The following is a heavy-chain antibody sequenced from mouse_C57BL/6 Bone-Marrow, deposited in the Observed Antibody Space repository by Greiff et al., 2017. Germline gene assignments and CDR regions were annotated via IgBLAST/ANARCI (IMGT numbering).Heavy chain of an antibody. V-gene: IGHV1-53*01. CDR1: GYTFTSYW. Sequence: VQLQQPGTELVKPGASVKLSCTASGYTFTSYWMHWVKQRPGQGLEWIGNIKPSNGSTNYNEKFKSKATLTVDKSSSSAYMQLRSLTSEDSAFYDCASGGWWAMDYWGQGTSVTVSS. CDR3: ASGGWWAMDY. J-gene: IGHJ4*01. D-gene: IGHD1-1*02. CDR2: IKPSNGST.